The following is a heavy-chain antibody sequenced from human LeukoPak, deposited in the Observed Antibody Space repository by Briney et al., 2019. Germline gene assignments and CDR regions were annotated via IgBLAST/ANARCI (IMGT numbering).Heavy chain of an antibody. V-gene: IGHV1-69*02. CDR1: GGTFSSYT. Sequence: ASVKVSCKASGGTFSSYTISWVRQAPGQGLEWMGRIIPILGIANYAQKFQGRVTITADKSTSTAYMELSSLRSEDTAVYYCARGSYSSGWYADYWGQGTLVTVSS. CDR3: ARGSYSSGWYADY. J-gene: IGHJ4*02. CDR2: IIPILGIA. D-gene: IGHD6-19*01.